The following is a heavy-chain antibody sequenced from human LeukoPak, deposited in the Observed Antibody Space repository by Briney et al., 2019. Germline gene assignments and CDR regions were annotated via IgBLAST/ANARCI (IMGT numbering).Heavy chain of an antibody. CDR3: TTRLRNHFDY. J-gene: IGHJ4*02. D-gene: IGHD5-12*01. V-gene: IGHV3-23*01. Sequence: PGGSLRLSCAASGFTFSSYTMNWVRQALGRGLEWVSTISDPHSGSETHYADSVQGRFTISRDDSQNMVYLQMDSLRAEDTAVYYCTTRLRNHFDYWGQGTQVTVSS. CDR1: GFTFSSYT. CDR2: ISDPHSGSET.